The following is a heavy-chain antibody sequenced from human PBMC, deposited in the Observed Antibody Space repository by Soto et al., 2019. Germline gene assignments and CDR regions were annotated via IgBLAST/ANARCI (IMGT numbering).Heavy chain of an antibody. J-gene: IGHJ6*02. D-gene: IGHD3-10*01. CDR2: IKPDGSAK. CDR3: ARCHYSGSARTYGMDV. V-gene: IGHV3-7*01. CDR1: GLTLSSYW. Sequence: DVQLVESGGGLVQPGGSVRLSCVASGLTLSSYWMSWVRQAPGKGLEWVANIKPDGSAKYYVDSVKGRFTISRDNTEKSLYLQMKSLRGEDTAVYHCARCHYSGSARTYGMDVWGQGTTVTVSS.